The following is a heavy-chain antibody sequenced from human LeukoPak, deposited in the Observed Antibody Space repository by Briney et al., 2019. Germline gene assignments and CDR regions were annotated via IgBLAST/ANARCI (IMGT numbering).Heavy chain of an antibody. J-gene: IGHJ4*02. CDR1: GGSFSGYY. CDR2: INHSGST. CDR3: ARDVALDY. D-gene: IGHD2-21*01. Sequence: SETLSLTCAVCGGSFSGYYWSWVRQPPGKGLEWIGEINHSGSTNYNPSLKSRVTISVDTSKNQFSLKLSSVTAADTAVYYCARDVALDYWGQGTLVTVSS. V-gene: IGHV4-34*01.